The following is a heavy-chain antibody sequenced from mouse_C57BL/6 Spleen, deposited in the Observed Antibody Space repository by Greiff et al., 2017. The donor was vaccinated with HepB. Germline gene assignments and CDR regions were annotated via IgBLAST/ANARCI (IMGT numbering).Heavy chain of an antibody. CDR2: INPSNGGT. J-gene: IGHJ4*01. D-gene: IGHD2-4*01. V-gene: IGHV1-53*01. Sequence: VQLQQSGTELVKPGASVKLSCKASGYTFTSYWMHWVKQRPGQGLEWIGNINPSNGGTNYNEKFKSKATLTVDKSSSTAYMQLSSLTSEDSAVYYCARGDYDYGHAMDYWGQGTSVTVSS. CDR3: ARGDYDYGHAMDY. CDR1: GYTFTSYW.